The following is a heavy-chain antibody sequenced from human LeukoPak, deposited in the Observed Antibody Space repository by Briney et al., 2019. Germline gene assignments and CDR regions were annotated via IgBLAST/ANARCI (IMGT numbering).Heavy chain of an antibody. CDR3: ARDRGYDFWSGYLDY. J-gene: IGHJ4*02. Sequence: GGSLRLSCAASGFTFSSYAMHWVRQAPGKGLEWVAVISYDGSNKYYADSVKGRFTISRDNAKNSLYLQMNSLRAEDTAVYYCARDRGYDFWSGYLDYWGQGTLVTVSS. D-gene: IGHD3-3*01. CDR2: ISYDGSNK. CDR1: GFTFSSYA. V-gene: IGHV3-30-3*01.